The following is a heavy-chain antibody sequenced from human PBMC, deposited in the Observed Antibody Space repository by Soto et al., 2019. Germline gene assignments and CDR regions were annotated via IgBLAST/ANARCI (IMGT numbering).Heavy chain of an antibody. D-gene: IGHD1-1*01. CDR2: TYYRSKWYS. J-gene: IGHJ5*02. Sequence: SQTLSLTCAISGDSVSSNSAAWNWIRLSPSRGLEWLGRTYYRSKWYSAYAPSVRSRISINPDTSKNQFSLQLNSVTPDDTGIYYCARGPGSLRPWGQGTLVTVSS. V-gene: IGHV6-1*01. CDR1: GDSVSSNSAA. CDR3: ARGPGSLRP.